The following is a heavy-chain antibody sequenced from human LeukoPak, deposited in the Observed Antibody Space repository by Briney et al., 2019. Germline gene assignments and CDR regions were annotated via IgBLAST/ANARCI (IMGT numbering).Heavy chain of an antibody. CDR2: INPSGGST. CDR1: GYTFTSYY. CDR3: ARRVGYGSGSYYFDY. D-gene: IGHD3-10*01. V-gene: IGHV1-46*01. J-gene: IGHJ4*02. Sequence: ASVKVSCKASGYTFTSYYMHWVRQAPGQGLEWMGIINPSGGSTSYAQKFQGRVTMTRDTSTSTVYVELSSLRSEDTAVYYCARRVGYGSGSYYFDYWGQGTLVTVSS.